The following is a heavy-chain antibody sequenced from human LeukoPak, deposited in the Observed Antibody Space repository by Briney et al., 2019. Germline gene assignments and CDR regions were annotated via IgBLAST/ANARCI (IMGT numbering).Heavy chain of an antibody. CDR3: ARDYYGSSAYHWHDAFDI. V-gene: IGHV4-59*12. D-gene: IGHD3-22*01. Sequence: PSETLSLTCTVSGGSISTYYWSWIRQPPGKGLEWIGYISYSGSTSYNPSLKSRVTISVDRSKNQLSLRLRSVTAADTAVYYCARDYYGSSAYHWHDAFDIWGQGTTVTVSS. CDR2: ISYSGST. CDR1: GGSISTYY. J-gene: IGHJ3*02.